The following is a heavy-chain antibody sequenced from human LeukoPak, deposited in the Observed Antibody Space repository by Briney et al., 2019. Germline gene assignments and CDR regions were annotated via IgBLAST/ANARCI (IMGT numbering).Heavy chain of an antibody. D-gene: IGHD2-15*01. CDR1: GGSISSYY. CDR3: ATCSGGSRYYYYGMDV. V-gene: IGHV4-59*01. J-gene: IGHJ6*02. CDR2: IYYSGST. Sequence: SETLSLTCTVSGGSISSYYWSWIQQPPGKGLEWIGYIYYSGSTNYNPSLKSRVTISVDTFKNQFSLKLSSVTAADTAVYYCATCSGGSRYYYYGMDVWGQGTTVTVSS.